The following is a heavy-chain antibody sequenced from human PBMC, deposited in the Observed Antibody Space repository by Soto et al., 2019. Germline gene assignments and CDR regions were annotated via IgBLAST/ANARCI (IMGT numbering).Heavy chain of an antibody. CDR2: ISYDGSNK. Sequence: GGSLRLSCAASGFTFSSYGMHWVRQAPGKGLEWVAVISYDGSNKYYADSVKGRFTISRDNSKNTLYLQMNSLRAEDTAVYYCAKAAGYYDSSATYYFDYWGQGTLVTVSS. V-gene: IGHV3-30*18. D-gene: IGHD3-22*01. CDR1: GFTFSSYG. J-gene: IGHJ4*02. CDR3: AKAAGYYDSSATYYFDY.